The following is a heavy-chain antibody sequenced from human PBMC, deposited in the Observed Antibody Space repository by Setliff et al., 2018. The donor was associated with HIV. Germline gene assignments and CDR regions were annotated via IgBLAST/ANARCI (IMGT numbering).Heavy chain of an antibody. CDR3: AKRRSRYGSGSSYPLDL. J-gene: IGHJ5*02. Sequence: LRLSCEASGFTFSAFFMTWVRLAPGKGLEWVAGISGSGNTTFHSDSLRGRFVASRDNPRNRLYLQMNSLRVEDTAVYFCAKRRSRYGSGSSYPLDLWGPGTLVTVSS. CDR1: GFTFSAFF. CDR2: ISGSGNTT. V-gene: IGHV3-23*01. D-gene: IGHD3-10*01.